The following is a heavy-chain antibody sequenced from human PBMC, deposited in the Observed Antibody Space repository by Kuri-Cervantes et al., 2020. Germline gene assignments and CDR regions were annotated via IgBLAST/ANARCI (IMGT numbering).Heavy chain of an antibody. CDR1: GCTFSDYY. CDR3: ARVTAEAALDY. Sequence: AGSLRLFCAASGCTFSDYYMSWIRQAPGKGLEWVSYISSSGSPIYYADSVKGRFTISRDNAKNSLYLQMNSLRAEDTAVYYCARVTAEAALDYRGQGNLVTVSS. J-gene: IGHJ4*02. V-gene: IGHV3-11*01. CDR2: ISSSGSPI. D-gene: IGHD6-13*01.